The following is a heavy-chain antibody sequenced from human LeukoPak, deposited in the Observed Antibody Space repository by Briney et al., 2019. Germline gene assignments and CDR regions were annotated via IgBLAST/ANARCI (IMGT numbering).Heavy chain of an antibody. CDR1: GDSVSSNSAA. V-gene: IGHV6-1*01. J-gene: IGHJ6*02. D-gene: IGHD6-19*01. CDR3: ARETSGWLYYYYGMDV. CDR2: AYYKSKWFN. Sequence: SQTLSLTCVISGDSVSSNSAAWNWLRQSPSRGLEWLGRAYYKSKWFNDYAVSVKSRITINPDTSKNQFPLQLNSVTPEDTAVYYCARETSGWLYYYYGMDVWGQGITVTVSS.